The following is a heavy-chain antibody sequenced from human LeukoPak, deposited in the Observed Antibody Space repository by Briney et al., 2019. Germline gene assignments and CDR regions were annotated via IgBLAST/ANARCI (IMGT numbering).Heavy chain of an antibody. D-gene: IGHD6-19*01. V-gene: IGHV3-74*01. CDR2: INSDGSST. J-gene: IGHJ3*02. Sequence: PGGSLRLSCAASGFTFSSYWMRWVRQAPGKGLVWVSRINSDGSSTSYADSVKGRFTISRDNAKNTLYLQMNSLRAEDTAVYYCARDYSSGWYVGDAFDIWGQGTMVTVSS. CDR3: ARDYSSGWYVGDAFDI. CDR1: GFTFSSYW.